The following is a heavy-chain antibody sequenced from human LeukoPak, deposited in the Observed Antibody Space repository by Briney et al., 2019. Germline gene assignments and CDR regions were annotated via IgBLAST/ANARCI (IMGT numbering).Heavy chain of an antibody. CDR2: ITGSGDNT. Sequence: GGSLRLSCAASGFTFSSYAMSWVRQVPGKGLEWVSGITGSGDNTYYADSVKGRFTISRDNSKNTLYLQMNSLRAEDTAVYYCAKGDGSWNFDYWGQGTLVTVSS. V-gene: IGHV3-23*01. CDR3: AKGDGSWNFDY. CDR1: GFTFSSYA. J-gene: IGHJ4*02. D-gene: IGHD6-13*01.